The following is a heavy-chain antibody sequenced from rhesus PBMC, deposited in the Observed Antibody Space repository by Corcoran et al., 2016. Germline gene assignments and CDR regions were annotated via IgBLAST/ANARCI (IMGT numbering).Heavy chain of an antibody. CDR1: GGSFSSYW. D-gene: IGHD3-16*01. V-gene: IGHV4-80*01. J-gene: IGHJ4*01. Sequence: QVQLQASGPGLVKPSETLSLTCAVSGGSFSSYWWSCIRQPPGKGLSWIGEINGNSGRTNDNPALKSRVTISKDASKNQFSLKLSSVTAADTAVYYCASYTIPFDYWGQGVLVTVSS. CDR3: ASYTIPFDY. CDR2: INGNSGRT.